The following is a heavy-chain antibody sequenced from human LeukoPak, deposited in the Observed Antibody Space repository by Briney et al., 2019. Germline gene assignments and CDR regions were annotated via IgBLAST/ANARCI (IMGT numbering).Heavy chain of an antibody. CDR2: IWHDGSRA. Sequence: GGSLRLSCAASGFTFSSYGMHWVRQAPGKGLEWVAIIWHDGSRAYYADSVKGRFTISRGNSKNMAYLQMNSLRAEDTAVYYCARDCASVATLSSGLCGFWDEWGQGTLVTVSS. CDR1: GFTFSSYG. CDR3: ARDCASVATLSSGLCGFWDE. J-gene: IGHJ4*02. D-gene: IGHD4-23*01. V-gene: IGHV3-33*01.